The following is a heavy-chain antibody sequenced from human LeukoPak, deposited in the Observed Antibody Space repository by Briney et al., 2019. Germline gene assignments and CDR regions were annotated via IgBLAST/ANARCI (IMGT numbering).Heavy chain of an antibody. Sequence: GGSLRLSCVASGFRFSSYGMHWVRQAPGKGLEWVAIISYDEGNKYYADSVKGRVTISRDNSKNTLYLQMDSLRAEDTAVYYCAKGRTQSGYDLDSWGQGTLSPSPQ. D-gene: IGHD5-12*01. J-gene: IGHJ4*02. CDR3: AKGRTQSGYDLDS. V-gene: IGHV3-30*18. CDR1: GFRFSSYG. CDR2: ISYDEGNK.